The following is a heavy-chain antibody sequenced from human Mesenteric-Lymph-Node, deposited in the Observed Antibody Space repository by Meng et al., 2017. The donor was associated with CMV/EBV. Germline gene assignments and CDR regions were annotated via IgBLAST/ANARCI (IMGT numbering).Heavy chain of an antibody. V-gene: IGHV3-21*01. CDR2: ISSSSSYI. Sequence: AASGFTFSSYSMNWVRQAPGKGLEWVSSISSSSSYIYYADSVKGRFTISRDNAKNSLYLQMNSLRAEDTAVYFCARPLSYGGHDLKYWGQGILVTVSS. J-gene: IGHJ4*02. CDR3: ARPLSYGGHDLKY. D-gene: IGHD4/OR15-4a*01. CDR1: GFTFSSYS.